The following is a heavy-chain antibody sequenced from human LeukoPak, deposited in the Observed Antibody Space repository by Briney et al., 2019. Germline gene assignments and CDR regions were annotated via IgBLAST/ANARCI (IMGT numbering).Heavy chain of an antibody. D-gene: IGHD6-13*01. Sequence: ASVQDSCKASGYTFTGYYMHGVRQAPGQGLEWMGWINSNSGGTNYAQKLQGRVTLARDTSISTPYMDLSRVRADDTPVYYCVGMAAAGWPGFGYWGRGTLVTVSS. V-gene: IGHV1-2*02. J-gene: IGHJ4*02. CDR3: VGMAAAGWPGFGY. CDR2: INSNSGGT. CDR1: GYTFTGYY.